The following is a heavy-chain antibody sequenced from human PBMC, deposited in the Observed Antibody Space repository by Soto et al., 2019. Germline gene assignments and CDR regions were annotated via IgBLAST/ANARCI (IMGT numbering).Heavy chain of an antibody. J-gene: IGHJ4*02. D-gene: IGHD2-2*01. CDR3: ARDYCSSTSCLDY. CDR2: ISSSSSYI. Sequence: VQLVESGGGLVKPGGSLRLSCAASGFTFSSYSMNWVRQAPGKGLEWVSSISSSSSYIYYADSVKGRFTISRDNAKNSLYLQMNSLRAEDTAVYYCARDYCSSTSCLDYWGQGTLVTVSS. V-gene: IGHV3-21*01. CDR1: GFTFSSYS.